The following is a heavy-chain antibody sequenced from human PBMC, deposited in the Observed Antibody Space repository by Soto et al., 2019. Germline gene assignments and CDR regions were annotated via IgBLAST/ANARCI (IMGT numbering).Heavy chain of an antibody. J-gene: IGHJ5*02. V-gene: IGHV3-23*01. CDR3: AKGRGDYGDYVGS. Sequence: EVQLLESGGGLVQPGGSLRLSCAASGFTFSSYAISWVRQAPGKGLEWVSAISGSGGSTYYADSVKGRFTISRDKSKNTLYLQMNSLRAEDTAVYYCAKGRGDYGDYVGSWGQGTLVTVSS. CDR1: GFTFSSYA. D-gene: IGHD4-17*01. CDR2: ISGSGGST.